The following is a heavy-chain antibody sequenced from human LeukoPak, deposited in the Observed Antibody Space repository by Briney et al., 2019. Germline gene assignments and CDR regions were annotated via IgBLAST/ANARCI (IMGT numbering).Heavy chain of an antibody. J-gene: IGHJ4*02. Sequence: GGSLRLSCAASGFTFSSYGMSWVRQAPGKGLEWVSTISDNGGSTYYPDSVKGRFTISRDNSKNTLYLQMNSLRAEDTAVYYCAKGAYYDLWGQGTLVTVSS. CDR2: ISDNGGST. CDR3: AKGAYYDL. CDR1: GFTFSSYG. D-gene: IGHD3-22*01. V-gene: IGHV3-23*01.